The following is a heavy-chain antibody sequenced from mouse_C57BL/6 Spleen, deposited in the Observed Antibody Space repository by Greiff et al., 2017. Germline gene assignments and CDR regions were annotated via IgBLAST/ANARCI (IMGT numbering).Heavy chain of an antibody. CDR3: ANGRYYGSSYGYFDV. CDR2: IHPSDSDT. D-gene: IGHD1-1*01. CDR1: GYTFTSYW. Sequence: QVQLQQPGAELVKPGASVKVSCKASGYTFTSYWMHWVKQRPGHGLEWIGRIHPSDSDTNYNQKFKGKATLTVDKSSSKAYMQLSSLTSEASAVYYCANGRYYGSSYGYFDVWGTGTTVTVSS. V-gene: IGHV1-74*01. J-gene: IGHJ1*03.